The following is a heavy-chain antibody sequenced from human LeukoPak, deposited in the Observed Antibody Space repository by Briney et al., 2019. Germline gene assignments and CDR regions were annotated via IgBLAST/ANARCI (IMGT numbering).Heavy chain of an antibody. CDR2: IWYDGSNK. D-gene: IGHD6-19*01. CDR3: ARDLRAEAYYYYGMDV. V-gene: IGHV3-33*01. Sequence: GGSLRLSCAASGFTFSSYGMHWVRQAPGKGLEWVAVIWYDGSNKYYADSVKGRFTISRDNSKNTLYLQMNSLRAEDTAVYYCARDLRAEAYYYYGMDVWGQGTTVTVSS. J-gene: IGHJ6*02. CDR1: GFTFSSYG.